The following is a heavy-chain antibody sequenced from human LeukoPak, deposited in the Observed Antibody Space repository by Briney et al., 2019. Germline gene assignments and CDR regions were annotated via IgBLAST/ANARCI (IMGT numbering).Heavy chain of an antibody. J-gene: IGHJ4*02. V-gene: IGHV3-30*18. CDR2: IPYDGSNK. CDR3: AKRLSTDGPFDY. D-gene: IGHD4-17*01. CDR1: GFTFSSYG. Sequence: GGSLRLSCAASGFTFSSYGMHWVRQAPGKGLEWVAVIPYDGSNKYYADSVKGRFTISRDNSKNTLYLQMNSLRAEDTAVYYCAKRLSTDGPFDYWGQGTLVTVSS.